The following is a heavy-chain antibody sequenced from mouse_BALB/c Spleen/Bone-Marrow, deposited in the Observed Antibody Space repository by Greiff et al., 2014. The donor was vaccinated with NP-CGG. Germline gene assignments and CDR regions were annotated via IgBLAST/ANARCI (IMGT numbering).Heavy chain of an antibody. V-gene: IGHV1-37*01. Sequence: VQLQQPGPELVKPGASVKISCKASGYSFTGYFMNWVEQSHGKSLEWIGRINPYNGDTFYNQKFKGKATLTVDKSSSTAHMELLSLTSEDSAVYYCGSGPAWFAYWGQGTLVTVSA. CDR1: GYSFTGYF. J-gene: IGHJ3*01. CDR3: GSGPAWFAY. CDR2: INPYNGDT.